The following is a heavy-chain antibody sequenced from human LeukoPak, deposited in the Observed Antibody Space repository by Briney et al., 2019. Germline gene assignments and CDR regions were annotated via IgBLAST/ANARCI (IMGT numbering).Heavy chain of an antibody. CDR1: GFTFSIYT. V-gene: IGHV3-21*01. CDR3: ARDYDTTGYSSGVFDF. Sequence: GGSLRLSCAASGFTFSIYTMYWVRQAPGEGLEWVSSISRSDTYIHYADSVKGRFTISRDNAKNSLYLQMNGLRAEDTAVYYCARDYDTTGYSSGVFDFWGQGTLVTVSS. D-gene: IGHD3-9*01. CDR2: ISRSDTYI. J-gene: IGHJ4*02.